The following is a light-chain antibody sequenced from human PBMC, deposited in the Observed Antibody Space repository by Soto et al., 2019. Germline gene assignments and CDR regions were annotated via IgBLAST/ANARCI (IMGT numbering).Light chain of an antibody. J-gene: IGKJ1*01. Sequence: DIPMTQSPSTLSASVEDRVTITCRASQSIGSWLAWYQQKPGKAPKLLIYKASSLESGVPSRFSGSGSGTEFTLTISSLQPDDFATYYCQQYNSYPTFGQGTKVEIK. V-gene: IGKV1-5*03. CDR1: QSIGSW. CDR2: KAS. CDR3: QQYNSYPT.